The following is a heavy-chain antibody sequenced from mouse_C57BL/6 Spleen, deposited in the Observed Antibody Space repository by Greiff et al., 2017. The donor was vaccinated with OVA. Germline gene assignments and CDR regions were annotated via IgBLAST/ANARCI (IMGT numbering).Heavy chain of an antibody. CDR3: VRDPPYGNFYAMDY. Sequence: EVQLVESGGGLVQPKGSLKLSCAASGFTFNTYAMHWVRQAPGKGLEWVARIRSKSSNYATYYADSVKDRFTISRDDSQSMLYLQMNNLKTEDTAMYYCVRDPPYGNFYAMDYWGQGTSVTVSS. D-gene: IGHD2-1*01. CDR2: IRSKSSNYAT. CDR1: GFTFNTYA. V-gene: IGHV10-3*01. J-gene: IGHJ4*01.